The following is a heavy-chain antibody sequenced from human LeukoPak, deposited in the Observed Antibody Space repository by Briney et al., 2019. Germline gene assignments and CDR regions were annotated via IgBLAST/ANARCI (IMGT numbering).Heavy chain of an antibody. Sequence: GGSLRLSCAASGFTFTSYAMSWVRQAPGKGLEWVSAISGSGGSTYYADSVKGRFTISRDNSKNTLYLQMNSLRAEDTAVYYCAKVNCGDYVQSAFDIWGQGRMVTVSS. CDR2: ISGSGGST. D-gene: IGHD2-21*01. CDR1: GFTFTSYA. CDR3: AKVNCGDYVQSAFDI. V-gene: IGHV3-23*01. J-gene: IGHJ3*02.